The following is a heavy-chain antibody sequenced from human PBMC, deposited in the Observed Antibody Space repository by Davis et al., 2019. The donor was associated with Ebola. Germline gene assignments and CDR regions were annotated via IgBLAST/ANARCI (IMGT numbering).Heavy chain of an antibody. Sequence: ASVKVSCKASGYTLTDYQMHWVRQAPGQGLEWMGGINPISGDTNYAEKFQGRVTMTRDTSISTVYMELTSLRSEDTAVYYCARVQTGYYFDSSDSPSWFDPWGQGTLVTVSS. CDR3: ARVQTGYYFDSSDSPSWFDP. J-gene: IGHJ5*02. D-gene: IGHD3-22*01. CDR1: GYTLTDYQ. CDR2: INPISGDT. V-gene: IGHV1-2*02.